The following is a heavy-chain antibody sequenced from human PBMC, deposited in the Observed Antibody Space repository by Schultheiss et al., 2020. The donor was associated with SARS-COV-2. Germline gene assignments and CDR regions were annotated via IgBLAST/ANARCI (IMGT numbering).Heavy chain of an antibody. CDR3: ARRVGAARYYYYYMDV. J-gene: IGHJ6*03. Sequence: SQTLSLTCTVSGGSISSSSYYWGWIRQPAGKGLEWIGRIYTSGSTYYNPSLKSRVTISVDTSKNQFSLKLSSVTAADTAVYYCARRVGAARYYYYYMDVWGKGTTVTVSS. CDR1: GGSISSSSYY. CDR2: IYTSGST. V-gene: IGHV4-61*02. D-gene: IGHD6-6*01.